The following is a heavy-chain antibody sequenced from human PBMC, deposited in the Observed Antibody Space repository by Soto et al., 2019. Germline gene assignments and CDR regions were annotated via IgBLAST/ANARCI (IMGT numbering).Heavy chain of an antibody. CDR2: INHSGST. CDR3: ARGKVVVVPAAMRAVFDY. D-gene: IGHD2-2*01. V-gene: IGHV4-34*01. CDR1: GGSFSGYY. J-gene: IGHJ4*02. Sequence: QVQLQQWGAGLLKPSETLSLTCAVYGGSFSGYYWSWIRQPPGKGLEWIGEINHSGSTNYNPSLKSRVTISVDTSKHQFSLKLSSVTAADTAVYYCARGKVVVVPAAMRAVFDYWGQGTLVTVSS.